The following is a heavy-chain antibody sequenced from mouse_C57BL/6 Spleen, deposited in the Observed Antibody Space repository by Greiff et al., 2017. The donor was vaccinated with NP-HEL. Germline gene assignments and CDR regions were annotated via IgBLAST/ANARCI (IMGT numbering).Heavy chain of an antibody. Sequence: VQLQQSGAELVRPGTSVKVSCKASGYAFTNYLIEWVKQRPGQGLEWIGVINPGSGGTNYNEKFKGKATLTADKSSSTAYMQLSSLTSEDSAVYFCARGYGSSYGWFAYWGQGTLVTVSA. CDR3: ARGYGSSYGWFAY. J-gene: IGHJ3*01. V-gene: IGHV1-54*01. CDR2: INPGSGGT. D-gene: IGHD1-1*01. CDR1: GYAFTNYL.